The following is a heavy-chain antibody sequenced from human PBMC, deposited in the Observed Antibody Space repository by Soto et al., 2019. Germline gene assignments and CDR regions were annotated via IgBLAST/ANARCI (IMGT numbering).Heavy chain of an antibody. J-gene: IGHJ6*02. D-gene: IGHD3-3*01. CDR1: GFSFNSYA. Sequence: PGGSLRLSCAASGFSFNSYAMSWVRQAPGKGLEWVSAISGSGGSTYYADSVKGRFTISRDNSKNTLYLQMNSLRAEDTAVYYCAKAVPDYDFWSGPNYGMDVWGQGTTVTVSS. CDR3: AKAVPDYDFWSGPNYGMDV. V-gene: IGHV3-23*01. CDR2: ISGSGGST.